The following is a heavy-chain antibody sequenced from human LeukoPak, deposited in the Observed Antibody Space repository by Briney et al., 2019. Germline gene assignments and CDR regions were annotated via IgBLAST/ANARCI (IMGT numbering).Heavy chain of an antibody. CDR2: IYHSGST. J-gene: IGHJ4*02. CDR1: GHPISSGYY. CDR3: ARDWNYSSDY. Sequence: SETLSLTCTVSGHPISSGYYWGWIRQPPGKGLEWIGSIYHSGSTYYNPSLKSRVTISVDTSKNQFSLKLSSVTAADTAVYYCARDWNYSSDYWGQGTLVTVSS. V-gene: IGHV4-38-2*02. D-gene: IGHD1-7*01.